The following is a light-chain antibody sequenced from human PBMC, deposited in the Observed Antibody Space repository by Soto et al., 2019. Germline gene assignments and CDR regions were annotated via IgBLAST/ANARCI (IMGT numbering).Light chain of an antibody. V-gene: IGKV3-20*01. CDR2: GAS. CDR1: QSVSSSY. CDR3: QQYGSSTVT. Sequence: EIVLTQSPGTLSLSPGERATLSCRVSQSVSSSYLAWYQQKPGQAPRLLIYGASSRATGIPDRFSGSGSGTDFTLTISRLEPEDFAVYYCQQYGSSTVTFGQGTKVDI. J-gene: IGKJ1*01.